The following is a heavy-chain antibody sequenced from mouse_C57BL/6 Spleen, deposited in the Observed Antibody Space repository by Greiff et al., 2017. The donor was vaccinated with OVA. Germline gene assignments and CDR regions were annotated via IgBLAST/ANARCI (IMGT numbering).Heavy chain of an antibody. CDR1: GYTFTDYY. J-gene: IGHJ4*01. Sequence: EVQLQQSGPELVKPGASVKISCKASGYTFTDYYMNWVKQSHGKSLEWIGDINPNNGGTSYNQKFKGKATLTVDKSSSTAYMELRSLTSEDSAVYYCARKGFYYGSSYVGDAMDYWGQGTSVTVSS. CDR2: INPNNGGT. D-gene: IGHD1-1*01. V-gene: IGHV1-26*01. CDR3: ARKGFYYGSSYVGDAMDY.